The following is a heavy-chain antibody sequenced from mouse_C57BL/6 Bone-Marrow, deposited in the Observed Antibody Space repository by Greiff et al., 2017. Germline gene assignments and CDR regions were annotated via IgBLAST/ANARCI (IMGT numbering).Heavy chain of an antibody. D-gene: IGHD2-14*01. J-gene: IGHJ4*01. CDR3: ARRYYYYAMDY. CDR2: ISSGSSTI. V-gene: IGHV5-17*01. Sequence: EVKPVESGGGLVKPGGSLKLSCAASGFTFSDYGMHWVRQAPEKGLEWVAYISSGSSTIYYADTVKGRFTISRDNAKNTLFLQMTSLRSEDTAMYYCARRYYYYAMDYWGQGTSVTVSS. CDR1: GFTFSDYG.